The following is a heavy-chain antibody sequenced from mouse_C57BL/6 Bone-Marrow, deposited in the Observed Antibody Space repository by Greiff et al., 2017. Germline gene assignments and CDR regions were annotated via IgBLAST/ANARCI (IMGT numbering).Heavy chain of an antibody. CDR1: GFTFSDYG. Sequence: EVKLGASGGGLVQPGGSLKISCAASGFTFSDYGMHWVRPAPEKGLEWVAYISSGSSTIYYADTVKGRFTISRDNAKNTLFLQMTSLRSEDTAMYYCARSYPAWFAYWGQGTLVTVSA. CDR2: ISSGSSTI. J-gene: IGHJ3*01. V-gene: IGHV5-17*01. CDR3: ARSYPAWFAY.